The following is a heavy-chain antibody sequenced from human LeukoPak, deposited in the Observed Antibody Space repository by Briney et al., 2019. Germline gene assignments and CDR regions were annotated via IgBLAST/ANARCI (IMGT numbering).Heavy chain of an antibody. Sequence: PGGSLRLSCAASGFTVSSHYMSWVRQAPGKGLEWVSGISWNSGSIGYADSVKGRFTISRDNAKNSLYLQMNSLRAEDMALYYCAKDLTTRLSRVAFDIWGQGTMVTVSS. CDR2: ISWNSGSI. D-gene: IGHD1/OR15-1a*01. V-gene: IGHV3-9*03. CDR3: AKDLTTRLSRVAFDI. J-gene: IGHJ3*02. CDR1: GFTVSSHY.